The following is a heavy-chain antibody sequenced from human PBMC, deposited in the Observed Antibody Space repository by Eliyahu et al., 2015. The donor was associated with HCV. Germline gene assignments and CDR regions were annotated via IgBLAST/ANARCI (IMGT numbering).Heavy chain of an antibody. V-gene: IGHV1-18*01. J-gene: IGHJ4*02. D-gene: IGHD3/OR15-3a*01. Sequence: QVQLVQSGAXVKKPGASVKVSCKASGXXFINYGITWVRQAPGQGLEWMGWISAYNGNTYYIEXLQGRVTMTTDTSTSTAYVELRSLRSDDTAVYYCARDGEMGLDPFYWGQGTLVTVSS. CDR3: ARDGEMGLDPFY. CDR2: ISAYNGNT. CDR1: GXXFINYG.